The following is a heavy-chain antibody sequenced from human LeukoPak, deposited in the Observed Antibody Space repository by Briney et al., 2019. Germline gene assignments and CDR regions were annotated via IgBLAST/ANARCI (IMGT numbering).Heavy chain of an antibody. J-gene: IGHJ4*02. Sequence: PSETLSLTCTVSGGSISSYYWSWIRQPPGKGLEWIGYIYYSGSTNYNPSLKSRVTISVDTSKNQFSLKLSSVTAADTAVYYCAGLLGGVRVYWGQGTLVTVSS. CDR2: IYYSGST. CDR3: AGLLGGVRVY. V-gene: IGHV4-59*01. D-gene: IGHD3-16*01. CDR1: GGSISSYY.